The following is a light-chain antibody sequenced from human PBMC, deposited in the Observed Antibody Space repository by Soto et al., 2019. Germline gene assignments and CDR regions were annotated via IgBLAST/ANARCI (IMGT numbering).Light chain of an antibody. CDR1: SSDVGGYKY. J-gene: IGLJ2*01. V-gene: IGLV2-11*01. CDR3: CSYAGSRAL. CDR2: DVS. Sequence: QSALTQPRSVSGSPGQSVTISCTGTSSDVGGYKYVSWYQQHPGKAPKLMIYDVSKRPSGVPDRFSGSKSGNTASLTISGLQAVDEADYYCCSYAGSRALFGGGTKLTVL.